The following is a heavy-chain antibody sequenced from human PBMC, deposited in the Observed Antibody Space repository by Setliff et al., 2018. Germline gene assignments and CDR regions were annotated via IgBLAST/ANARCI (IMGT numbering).Heavy chain of an antibody. CDR2: TYPGDSDV. Sequence: PGESLKISCQVSGYSFSTKWIVWVRQMPGKGLEWMAMTYPGDSDVRKSPSFPGQVTLSADKSTNTAYLQWSSLKASDTAIYYCGRLGLAVAGSYDALDVWGQGTVVTVSS. CDR1: GYSFSTKW. CDR3: GRLGLAVAGSYDALDV. J-gene: IGHJ3*01. V-gene: IGHV5-51*01. D-gene: IGHD6-19*01.